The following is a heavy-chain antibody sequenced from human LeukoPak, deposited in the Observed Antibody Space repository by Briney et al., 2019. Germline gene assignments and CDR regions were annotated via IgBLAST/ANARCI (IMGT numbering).Heavy chain of an antibody. CDR3: ARAGYYAHGPNWYFDL. CDR1: GGSISYYY. D-gene: IGHD2/OR15-2a*01. CDR2: IYTSGST. V-gene: IGHV4-4*07. J-gene: IGHJ2*01. Sequence: PSETLSLTCTVSGGSISYYYWSWIRQPAGKGLEWIGRIYTSGSTNYNPSLKSRVTMSVDTSKNQFSLKLSSVTAADTAVYYCARAGYYAHGPNWYFDLWGRGTLVTVSS.